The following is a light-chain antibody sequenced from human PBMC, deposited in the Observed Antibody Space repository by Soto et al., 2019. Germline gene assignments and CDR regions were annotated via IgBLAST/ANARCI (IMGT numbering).Light chain of an antibody. CDR1: QSVNSN. CDR2: RAS. V-gene: IGKV3-15*01. CDR3: QHYNTWLPWT. J-gene: IGKJ1*01. Sequence: DIVLTQSPATLSVSPGETATLSCRASQSVNSNLAWYQQRPGLAPRLLIYRASTRATGIPARFSGSGSGTEFTLTFSSLQSEDFAVYYCQHYNTWLPWTFGQGTKVEVK.